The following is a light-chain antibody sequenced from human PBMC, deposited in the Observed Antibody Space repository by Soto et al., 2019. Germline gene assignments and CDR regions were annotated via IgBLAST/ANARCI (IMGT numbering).Light chain of an antibody. CDR2: DAS. J-gene: IGKJ5*01. V-gene: IGKV1-12*01. CDR1: QTISTW. CDR3: QQASSFPPT. Sequence: IQMTQSPSTLSASVVDIVTITCRASQTISTWMAWYQQKPGKAPKLLVYDASTLQSGVASRFSGSGSGTEFTLIISGLQPEDFATYYCQQASSFPPTFGQGTRLEI.